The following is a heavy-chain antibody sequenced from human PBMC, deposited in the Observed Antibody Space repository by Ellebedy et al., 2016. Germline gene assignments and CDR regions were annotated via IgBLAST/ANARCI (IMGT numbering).Heavy chain of an antibody. D-gene: IGHD4-11*01. V-gene: IGHV2-5*01. CDR1: GFSLTTSTVV. J-gene: IGHJ4*02. CDR3: VHRTIITSVDY. Sequence: SGPTLVKPTQTLTLTCTFSGFSLTTSTVVVGWVRQPPGRAPEWLAFIYGNDDKRYSPSLKSRLTIAKDTSKNQVVLTMTDMDPVDTGTYYCVHRTIITSVDYWGQGTLVTVSS. CDR2: IYGNDDK.